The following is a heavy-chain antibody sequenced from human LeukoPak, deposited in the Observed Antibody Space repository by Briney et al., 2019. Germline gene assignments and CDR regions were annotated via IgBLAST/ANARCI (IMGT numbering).Heavy chain of an antibody. CDR1: GFTFSSYA. Sequence: GGSLRLSCAASGFTFSSYAMHWVRQAPGKGLEWVAVISYDGSNKYYADSVKGRFTISRDSAKKSLFLQMNSLRPEDTAVYYCVSDRDWGFDSWGQGTLVTVSS. CDR3: VSDRDWGFDS. CDR2: ISYDGSNK. V-gene: IGHV3-30-3*01. D-gene: IGHD7-27*01. J-gene: IGHJ4*02.